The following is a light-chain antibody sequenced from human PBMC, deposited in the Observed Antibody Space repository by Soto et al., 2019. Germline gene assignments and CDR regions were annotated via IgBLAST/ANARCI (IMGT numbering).Light chain of an antibody. CDR2: GAS. V-gene: IGKV3-11*01. CDR1: QTISNN. J-gene: IGKJ4*01. Sequence: EVVLKQSPATLSVSPGGRATLSCRASQTISNNLAWYQQKPGQAPRLLIYGASTRATGIPARFSGSGSGTDFTLTISSLEPEDFAVYYCQHRSSWPLTFGGGTKVDIK. CDR3: QHRSSWPLT.